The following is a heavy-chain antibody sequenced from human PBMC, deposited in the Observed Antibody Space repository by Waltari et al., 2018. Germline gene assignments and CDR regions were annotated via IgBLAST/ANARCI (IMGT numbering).Heavy chain of an antibody. Sequence: QLQLQESRPGLVKPSETLSLPCNVSVGSFRIGRFYWGWIRQAPGKGLEWIGHVYFSGSTYNNPSLKSRVTISMDTSKNQFSLKLNSVTVADTAVYFCAREWDQRAFDIWGQGTMVTVSS. D-gene: IGHD1-26*01. CDR2: VYFSGST. J-gene: IGHJ3*02. V-gene: IGHV4-39*07. CDR1: VGSFRIGRFY. CDR3: AREWDQRAFDI.